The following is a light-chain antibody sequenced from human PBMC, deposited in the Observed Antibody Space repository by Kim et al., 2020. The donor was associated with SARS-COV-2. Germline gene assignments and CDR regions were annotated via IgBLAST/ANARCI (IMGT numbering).Light chain of an antibody. Sequence: LSPGERATPSCRASQSVSRYLAWYQQKPGQAPRLLISEASNRATGIPARFSGSGSGTDFTLTISSLEPEDFAVYYCQQRRSWPRTFGQGTKVDIK. CDR1: QSVSRY. CDR3: QQRRSWPRT. CDR2: EAS. V-gene: IGKV3-11*01. J-gene: IGKJ1*01.